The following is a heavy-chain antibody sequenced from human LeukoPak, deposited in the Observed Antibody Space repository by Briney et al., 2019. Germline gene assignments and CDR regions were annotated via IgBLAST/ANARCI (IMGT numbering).Heavy chain of an antibody. CDR2: IYYSGST. J-gene: IGHJ4*02. V-gene: IGHV4-59*01. D-gene: IGHD3-10*01. Sequence: SETLSLTCTVSGGPISSYYWSWIRQPPGKGLEWIGYIYYSGSTNYNPSLKSRVTISVDTSKNQFSLKLSSVTAADTAVYYCPRGVINYYGSGTPDYYFDYWGQGTLVTVSS. CDR1: GGPISSYY. CDR3: PRGVINYYGSGTPDYYFDY.